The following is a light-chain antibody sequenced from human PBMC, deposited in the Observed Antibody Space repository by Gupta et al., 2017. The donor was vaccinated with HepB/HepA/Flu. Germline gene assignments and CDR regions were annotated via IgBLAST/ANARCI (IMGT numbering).Light chain of an antibody. CDR3: SSYAGSNKLV. CDR1: SSDVGGYNY. CDR2: EVS. V-gene: IGLV2-8*01. J-gene: IGLJ2*01. Sequence: QSALTHPPSASWSPGQSVTISCTGTSSDVGGYNYVSWYQQHPGKAPKLMIYEVSKRPSGVPDRFSGSKSGNTASLTVSGLQAEDEADYYCSSYAGSNKLVFGGGTKLT.